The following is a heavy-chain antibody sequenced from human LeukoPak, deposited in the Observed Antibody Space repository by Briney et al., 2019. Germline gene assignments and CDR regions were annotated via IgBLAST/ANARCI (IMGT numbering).Heavy chain of an antibody. V-gene: IGHV4-34*01. CDR2: IKHSGST. D-gene: IGHD6-13*01. J-gene: IGHJ6*02. Sequence: SETLSLTCAVYGGFFSGYYWSWIRQPPGKGLEWIGEIKHSGSTNYNPSLKSRVTISVDTSKNQFSLKLSSVTAADTAVYYCARLRGSSSWYYYYGMDVWGQGTTVTVSS. CDR1: GGFFSGYY. CDR3: ARLRGSSSWYYYYGMDV.